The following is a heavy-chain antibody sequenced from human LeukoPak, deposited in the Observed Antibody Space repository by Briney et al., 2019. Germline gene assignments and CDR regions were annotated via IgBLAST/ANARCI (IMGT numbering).Heavy chain of an antibody. V-gene: IGHV4-4*07. J-gene: IGHJ4*02. D-gene: IGHD1-14*01. CDR3: ARGPRGLPED. Sequence: SETLSLTCTVSDAFISGYYWTWIRQPAGQGLEWIGRLFSGGSTNYNPSLKSRVSMSLDTSNNQFSLEVNFVSAADTAVYYCARGPRGLPEDWGQGTLVTVSS. CDR1: DAFISGYY. CDR2: LFSGGST.